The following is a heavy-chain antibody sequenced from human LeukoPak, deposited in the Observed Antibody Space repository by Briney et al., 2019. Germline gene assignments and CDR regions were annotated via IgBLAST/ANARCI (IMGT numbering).Heavy chain of an antibody. CDR3: AGGSGSPYGMDV. V-gene: IGHV1-69*13. D-gene: IGHD3-10*01. J-gene: IGHJ6*04. CDR2: IIPIFGTA. Sequence: SAKVSCKASGGTFSSYAISWVRQAPGQGLEWMGGIIPIFGTANYAQKFQGRVTITADESTSTAYMELSSLRSEDTAVYYCAGGSGSPYGMDVWGKGTTVTVSS. CDR1: GGTFSSYA.